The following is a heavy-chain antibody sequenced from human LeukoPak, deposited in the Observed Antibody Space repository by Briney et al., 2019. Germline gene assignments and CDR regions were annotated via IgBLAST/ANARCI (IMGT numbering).Heavy chain of an antibody. Sequence: AGGSLRLSCAAAGFTFSSYSMNWVRQAPGKGLEWVSSISSSSSYIYYADSVKGRFTISRDNAKNSLYLQMNSLRAEDTAVYYCARGRFYYYYGMDVWGQGTTVTVSS. CDR3: ARGRFYYYYGMDV. V-gene: IGHV3-21*01. CDR1: GFTFSSYS. D-gene: IGHD3-3*01. CDR2: ISSSSSYI. J-gene: IGHJ6*02.